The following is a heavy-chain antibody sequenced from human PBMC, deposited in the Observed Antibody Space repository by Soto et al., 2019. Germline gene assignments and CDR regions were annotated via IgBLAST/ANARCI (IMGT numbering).Heavy chain of an antibody. D-gene: IGHD3-10*01. Sequence: XGSLSLSWVASGITFGSRAMSWARQAPGEGLEWVSTITDTGGDTKYADSVRGRFTMSRDNSKKTLYLQMNSLRVEDSALYYCARGSTDSYPGSRIFDFWGRGTLVTVYS. CDR3: ARGSTDSYPGSRIFDF. CDR2: ITDTGGDT. CDR1: GITFGSRA. V-gene: IGHV3-23*01. J-gene: IGHJ4*02.